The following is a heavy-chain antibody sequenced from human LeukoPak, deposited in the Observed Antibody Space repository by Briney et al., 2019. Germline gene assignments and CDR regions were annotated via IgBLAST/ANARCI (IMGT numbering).Heavy chain of an antibody. CDR2: INQDGSEK. V-gene: IGHV3-7*01. CDR1: GTTFDSHY. D-gene: IGHD1-26*01. Sequence: GGSLRLSCAASGTTFDSHYMTWVRQTPEKGLEWAANINQDGSEKNYVDSVKGRFTISRDNAKKSLYLQMNSLRAEDTAVYYCASAAGWESAYWGQGTLVTVSS. J-gene: IGHJ4*02. CDR3: ASAAGWESAY.